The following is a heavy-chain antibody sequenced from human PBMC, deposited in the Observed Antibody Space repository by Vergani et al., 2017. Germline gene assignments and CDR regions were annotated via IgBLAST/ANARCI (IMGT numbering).Heavy chain of an antibody. CDR2: ISPGASTV. CDR3: AKNPGISTTRHYYAMDV. V-gene: IGHV3-48*01. D-gene: IGHD1-1*01. J-gene: IGHJ6*02. CDR1: GFTFNHYA. Sequence: EAQLLESGGDLVQPGGSLRLSCAASGFTFNHYAMNWVRQAPGKGLEWVSHISPGASTVSYTDSVTGRFTVSRDNDNNSLTLDMTTLRVEDTAVYYCAKNPGISTTRHYYAMDVWGQGTTVTVSS.